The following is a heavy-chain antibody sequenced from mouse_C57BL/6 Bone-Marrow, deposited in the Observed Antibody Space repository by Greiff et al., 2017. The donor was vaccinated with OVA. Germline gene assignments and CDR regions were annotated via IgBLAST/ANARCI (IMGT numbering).Heavy chain of an antibody. J-gene: IGHJ2*01. D-gene: IGHD1-1*01. CDR3: ARSGYYYGSSWRCRYYFDY. CDR1: GYTFTSYW. CDR2: IDPSDSYT. Sequence: QVQLQQPGAELVKPGASVKLSCKASGYTFTSYWMQWVKQRPGQGLEWIGEIDPSDSYTNYNQKFKGKATLTVDTSSSTAYMQLSSLTSEDSAVYYCARSGYYYGSSWRCRYYFDYWGQGTTLTVSS. V-gene: IGHV1-50*01.